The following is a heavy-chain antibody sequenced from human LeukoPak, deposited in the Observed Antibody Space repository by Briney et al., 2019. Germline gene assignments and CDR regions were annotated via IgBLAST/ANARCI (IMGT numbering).Heavy chain of an antibody. CDR1: GGSISNCY. CDR2: IYYSGST. Sequence: SETLSLTCTVSGGSISNCYWSWIRQPPGKGLEWIGYIYYSGSTNNNPSLRSRVTISVDTSKNQFSLKLSSVTAADTAVYYCARRVAGTGFDYWGQGTLVTVSS. J-gene: IGHJ4*02. CDR3: ARRVAGTGFDY. V-gene: IGHV4-59*08. D-gene: IGHD3-10*01.